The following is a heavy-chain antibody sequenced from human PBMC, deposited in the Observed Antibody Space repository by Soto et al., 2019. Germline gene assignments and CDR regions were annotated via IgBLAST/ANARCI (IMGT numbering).Heavy chain of an antibody. CDR2: IWYDGSNK. CDR1: GFTFCSYG. Sequence: GGSLRLSCAACGFTFCSYGMHWVRQAPGKGLEWVAVIWYDGSNKYYADSVKGRFTISRDSSKNTLYLQMNSLRAEDTAVYYCARDWEIPEGMDVWGQGTTVTVSS. J-gene: IGHJ6*02. V-gene: IGHV3-33*01. D-gene: IGHD1-26*01. CDR3: ARDWEIPEGMDV.